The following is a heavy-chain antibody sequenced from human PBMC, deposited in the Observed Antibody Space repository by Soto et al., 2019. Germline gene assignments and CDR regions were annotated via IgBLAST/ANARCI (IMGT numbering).Heavy chain of an antibody. CDR3: ATRALYCSGGSCYSPSS. CDR2: ISGSGGST. D-gene: IGHD2-15*01. J-gene: IGHJ5*02. V-gene: IGHV3-23*01. Sequence: EVQLLESGGGLVQPGGSLRLSCAASGFTFNSYAMSWVRQAPGKGLEWVSAISGSGGSTYYADSVKGRFTISRDNSENTLYLQMNSLRAEDTAVYFCATRALYCSGGSCYSPSSWGQGTLVTVSS. CDR1: GFTFNSYA.